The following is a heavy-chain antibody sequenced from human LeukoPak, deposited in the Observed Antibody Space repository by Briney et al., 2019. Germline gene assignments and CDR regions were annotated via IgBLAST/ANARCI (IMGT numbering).Heavy chain of an antibody. V-gene: IGHV4-59*12. D-gene: IGHD3-10*01. CDR2: ISYSGST. CDR3: ARIPLVWSSPKGAFDI. J-gene: IGHJ3*02. CDR1: GGSIRNYY. Sequence: SETLSLTCTVSGGSIRNYYWSWIRQPPGKGLEWIGYISYSGSTNYNPSLKSRVTISVDKSKNQFSLKVSSVTAADTAVYYCARIPLVWSSPKGAFDIWGQGTMVTVSS.